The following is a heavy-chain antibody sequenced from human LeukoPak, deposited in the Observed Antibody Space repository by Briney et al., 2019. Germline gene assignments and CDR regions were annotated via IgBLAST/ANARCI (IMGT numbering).Heavy chain of an antibody. V-gene: IGHV1-2*02. D-gene: IGHD2-8*01. Sequence: ASAKVSCNASGYTFTGYYMHWVRHAPGQGLEWMGWINPNSGGTNYAQKFQGRVTMTRDTSISTAYMELSRLRSDDTAVYYCARGIRLVYGYMDVWGKGTTVTVSS. CDR2: INPNSGGT. CDR1: GYTFTGYY. J-gene: IGHJ6*03. CDR3: ARGIRLVYGYMDV.